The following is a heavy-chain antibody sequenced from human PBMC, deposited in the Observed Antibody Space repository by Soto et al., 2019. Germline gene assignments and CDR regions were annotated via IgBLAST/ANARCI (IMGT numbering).Heavy chain of an antibody. CDR1: GFTFSNAW. CDR2: IKSKTDGGTT. D-gene: IGHD6-6*01. V-gene: IGHV3-15*07. J-gene: IGHJ4*02. CDR3: TTDRKQLRDNDY. Sequence: EVQLVESGGGLVKPGGSLRLSCAASGFTFSNAWMNWVRQAPGKXXXXXGRIKSKTDGGTTDYAAPVKGRFTISRDDSKNTLYLQMNSLKTEDTAVYYCTTDRKQLRDNDYWGQGTLVTVSS.